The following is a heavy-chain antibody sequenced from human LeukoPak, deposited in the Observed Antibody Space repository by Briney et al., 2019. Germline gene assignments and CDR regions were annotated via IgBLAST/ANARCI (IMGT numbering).Heavy chain of an antibody. CDR1: GFTFSSYE. D-gene: IGHD3-3*01. CDR2: IGSSGSTI. J-gene: IGHJ6*03. Sequence: GGSLRLSCAASGFTFSSYEMNWVRQAPGKGLEWVSYIGSSGSTIYYADSVKGRFTISRDNAKNSLYLQMNSLRAEDTAVYYCARDEKGYDFWSGAYYYYMDVWGKGTTVTVSS. V-gene: IGHV3-48*03. CDR3: ARDEKGYDFWSGAYYYYMDV.